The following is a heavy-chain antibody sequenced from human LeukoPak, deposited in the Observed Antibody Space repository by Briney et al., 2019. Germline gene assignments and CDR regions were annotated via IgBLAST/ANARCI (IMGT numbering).Heavy chain of an antibody. Sequence: ASVKVSCKASGYTFTGYYIHWVRQAPGQGLEWMGWSNPNSGGTKFAQKFQGRVTMTRDTSISTAYMEMSRLRSDDTAVYYCARASGWYPFHYWGQGTLVTVSS. CDR1: GYTFTGYY. D-gene: IGHD6-19*01. J-gene: IGHJ4*02. CDR3: ARASGWYPFHY. CDR2: SNPNSGGT. V-gene: IGHV1-2*02.